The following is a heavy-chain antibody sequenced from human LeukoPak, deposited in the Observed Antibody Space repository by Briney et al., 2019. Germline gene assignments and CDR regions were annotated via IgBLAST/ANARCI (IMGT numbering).Heavy chain of an antibody. J-gene: IGHJ3*02. D-gene: IGHD3-10*01. Sequence: GGSLRLSCPASGFTLSSNYMSWVRQAPGKGLEWVSVIYSGGSTYSADSMKGRFNISRDKSKNALYLQMNSLRAEDTAVYYCATHYYGRWGAFDIWGQGTMVTVSS. CDR1: GFTLSSNY. V-gene: IGHV3-66*02. CDR2: IYSGGST. CDR3: ATHYYGRWGAFDI.